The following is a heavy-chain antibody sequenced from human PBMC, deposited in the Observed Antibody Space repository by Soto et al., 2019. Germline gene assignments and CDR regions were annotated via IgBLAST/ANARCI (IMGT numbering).Heavy chain of an antibody. J-gene: IGHJ6*02. CDR1: GFTFSSYS. V-gene: IGHV3-23*01. D-gene: IGHD3-10*01. CDR3: ARDQSFDRSYYYGIDV. CDR2: ISGGGGST. Sequence: PGGSLRLSCAASGFTFSSYSMSWVRQAPGKGLEWVSAISGGGGSTYYADSVKGRFTISRDTSTSTAYMELRSLRSDDTAVYYCARDQSFDRSYYYGIDVWGQGTTVTVSS.